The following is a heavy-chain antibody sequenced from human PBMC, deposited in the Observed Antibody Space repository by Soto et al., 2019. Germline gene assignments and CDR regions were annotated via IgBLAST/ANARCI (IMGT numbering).Heavy chain of an antibody. CDR3: ARGAGGGDGIDV. Sequence: EVLLVASGGGLVKPGGSLTLSCAASGFTFNTYTINWVRQAPGKGLEWVASISSSSKDKFYADSVKARFTISRDNAKAWVYLQMSGWGAGDPALYLGARGAGGGDGIDVWGQGTTVTVSS. CDR2: ISSSSKDK. J-gene: IGHJ6*02. D-gene: IGHD3-16*01. CDR1: GFTFNTYT. V-gene: IGHV3-21*01.